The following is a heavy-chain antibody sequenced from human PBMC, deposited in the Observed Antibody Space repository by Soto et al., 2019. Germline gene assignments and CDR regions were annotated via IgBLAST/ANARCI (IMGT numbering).Heavy chain of an antibody. D-gene: IGHD2-2*02. CDR2: INAGNGNT. V-gene: IGHV1-3*05. CDR3: ARDSVPAAIHNWFDP. J-gene: IGHJ5*02. Sequence: QVQLVQSGAEEKKPGASVKVSCKASGYTFTSYAMHWVRQAPGQRLEWMGWINAGNGNTKYSQKFQGRCTITRDTSARTAYMELSSLRSEDTAVYYCARDSVPAAIHNWFDPWGQGTLVTVSS. CDR1: GYTFTSYA.